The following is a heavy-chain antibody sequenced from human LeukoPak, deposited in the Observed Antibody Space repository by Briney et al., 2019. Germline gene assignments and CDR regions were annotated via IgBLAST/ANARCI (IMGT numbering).Heavy chain of an antibody. D-gene: IGHD2-15*01. Sequence: ASVKVSCKASGYTFTSYYMHWVRQAPGQRLEWMGWINAGNGNTKYSQEFQGRVTITRDTSASTAYMELSSLRSEDMAVYYCARGQIDCSGGSCYGYWFDPWGQGTLVTVSS. V-gene: IGHV1-3*03. CDR2: INAGNGNT. J-gene: IGHJ5*02. CDR1: GYTFTSYY. CDR3: ARGQIDCSGGSCYGYWFDP.